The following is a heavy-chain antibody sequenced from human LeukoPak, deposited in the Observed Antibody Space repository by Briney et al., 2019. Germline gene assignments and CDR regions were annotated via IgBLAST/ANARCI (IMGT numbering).Heavy chain of an antibody. Sequence: PGGSLRLSCVASGFTFSSYGMHWVRQAPGKGLEWVAFIRNDGSNEYYAESVKGRFTISRDNSKNTLYLQMNTLGAEDTAMYYCAKDLHNYDTSSNSRGPDYWGQGTLVTVSS. V-gene: IGHV3-30*02. CDR1: GFTFSSYG. D-gene: IGHD4-23*01. CDR3: AKDLHNYDTSSNSRGPDY. CDR2: IRNDGSNE. J-gene: IGHJ4*02.